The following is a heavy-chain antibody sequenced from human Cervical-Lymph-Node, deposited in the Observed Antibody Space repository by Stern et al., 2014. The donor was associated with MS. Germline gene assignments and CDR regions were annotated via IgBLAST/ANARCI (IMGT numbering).Heavy chain of an antibody. J-gene: IGHJ4*02. Sequence: ESGPTLVKPTQTLTLTCTFSGFSISTSKVGVGWIRQPPGKALEFLAVIYGGDDERRSPSLRNRLTISMGPSDNQVVLRLTNMDPLDTATYYCAHTSIEDLAPYRAFHYWGQGTLVTVSS. V-gene: IGHV2-5*02. CDR2: IYGGDDE. CDR1: GFSISTSKVG. CDR3: AHTSIEDLAPYRAFHY. D-gene: IGHD4-11*01.